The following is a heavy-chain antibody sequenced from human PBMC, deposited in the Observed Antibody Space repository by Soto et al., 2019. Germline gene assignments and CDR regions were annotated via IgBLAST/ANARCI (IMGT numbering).Heavy chain of an antibody. CDR1: GYSFTSYA. CDR2: INAGNGNT. V-gene: IGHV1-3*01. Sequence: ASAKVSCKATGYSFTSYAMHWVRQAPGQRLEWMGWINAGNGNTKYSQKFQGRVTIIRDTSASTAYMELSSLRSEDTAVYYCARALTIFGVAMECYFDYWGQGNLFTLSS. CDR3: ARALTIFGVAMECYFDY. D-gene: IGHD3-3*01. J-gene: IGHJ4*02.